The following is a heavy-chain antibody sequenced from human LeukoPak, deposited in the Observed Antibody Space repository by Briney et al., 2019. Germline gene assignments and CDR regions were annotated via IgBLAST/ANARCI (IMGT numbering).Heavy chain of an antibody. Sequence: SETLSLTCTVSGYSISSGYYWGWIRQPPGKGLEWIGSIYHSGSTYYNPSLKSRVTISVDTSKNQFSLKLSSVTAADTAVYYCASGVSCPKEWGQGTLVTVSS. CDR3: ASGVSCPKE. V-gene: IGHV4-38-2*02. CDR2: IYHSGST. J-gene: IGHJ4*02. D-gene: IGHD3-16*02. CDR1: GYSISSGYY.